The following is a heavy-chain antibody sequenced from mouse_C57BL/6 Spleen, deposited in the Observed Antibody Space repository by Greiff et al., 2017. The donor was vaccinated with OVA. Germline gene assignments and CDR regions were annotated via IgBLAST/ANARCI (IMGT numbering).Heavy chain of an antibody. CDR3: TRLGYDYDPFAY. J-gene: IGHJ3*01. CDR1: GYTFTDYE. Sequence: VQLQQSGAELVRPGASVTLSCKASGYTFTDYEMHWVKQTPVHGLEWIGAIDPETGGTAYNQKFKGKAILTADKSSSTAYMELRSLTSEDSAVYYCTRLGYDYDPFAYWGQGTLVTVSA. D-gene: IGHD2-4*01. V-gene: IGHV1-15*01. CDR2: IDPETGGT.